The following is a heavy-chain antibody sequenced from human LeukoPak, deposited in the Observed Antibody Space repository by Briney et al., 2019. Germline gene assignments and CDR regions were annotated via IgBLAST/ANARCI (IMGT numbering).Heavy chain of an antibody. CDR1: GFTFGDYW. CDR3: ARDRGTMVRGVIIGY. D-gene: IGHD3-10*01. CDR2: IWYDGSNK. V-gene: IGHV3-33*08. Sequence: GGSLRLSCEASGFTFGDYWMTWVRQAPGKGLEWVAVIWYDGSNKYYADSVKGRFTISRDNSKNTLYLQMNSLRAEDTAVYYCARDRGTMVRGVIIGYWGQGTLVTVSS. J-gene: IGHJ4*02.